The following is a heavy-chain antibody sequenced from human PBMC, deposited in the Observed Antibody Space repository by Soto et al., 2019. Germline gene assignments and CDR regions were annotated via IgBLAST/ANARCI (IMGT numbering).Heavy chain of an antibody. CDR2: IRSKAYGGTT. V-gene: IGHV3-49*04. CDR1: GFTFGDYA. CDR3: TRVGSSSWYVWLANYYYYYGMDV. D-gene: IGHD6-13*01. J-gene: IGHJ6*02. Sequence: PGGSLRLSCTASGFTFGDYAMSWVRQAPGKGLEWVGFIRSKAYGGTTEYAASVKGRFTIARDDSKSIAYLQMNSLKTEDTAVYYCTRVGSSSWYVWLANYYYYYGMDVWGQGTTVTVSS.